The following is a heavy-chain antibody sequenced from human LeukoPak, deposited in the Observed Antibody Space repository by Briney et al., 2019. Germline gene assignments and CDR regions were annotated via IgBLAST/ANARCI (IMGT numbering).Heavy chain of an antibody. D-gene: IGHD4-17*01. V-gene: IGHV5-51*01. J-gene: IGHJ5*02. CDR1: GYSFTSCW. Sequence: GESLKISCKGSGYSFTSCWIGWVRQMPGKGLEWMGIFYPGDSDTRYSPSFQGQVTISADKSISTAYLQWSSLKASDTAMYYCARETNDYGDYVGSNWFDPWGQGTLVTVSS. CDR3: ARETNDYGDYVGSNWFDP. CDR2: FYPGDSDT.